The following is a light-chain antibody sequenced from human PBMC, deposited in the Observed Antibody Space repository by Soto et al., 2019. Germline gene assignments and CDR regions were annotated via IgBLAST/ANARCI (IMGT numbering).Light chain of an antibody. J-gene: IGLJ1*01. CDR1: SSDVGGYKY. V-gene: IGLV2-14*01. CDR2: EVS. Sequence: QSALTQPASVSGSPGQSITIPCTGTSSDVGGYKYVSWYQQHPGKAPKFLIYEVSNRPSGVSSRFSGSKSGNTASLTISGLQAEDEADYYCTSKTSTSPYVFGTGTKVTVL. CDR3: TSKTSTSPYV.